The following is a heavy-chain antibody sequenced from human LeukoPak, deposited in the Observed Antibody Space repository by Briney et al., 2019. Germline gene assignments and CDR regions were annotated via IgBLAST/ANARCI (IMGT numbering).Heavy chain of an antibody. D-gene: IGHD5-12*01. CDR1: GFTVNYYR. CDR2: INKDGSKE. CDR3: GRDGGVSGYDLLDY. J-gene: IGHJ4*02. Sequence: AGSLIFSCAASGFTVNYYRRTWLRPAPGDGVEWVANINKDGSKEYYMESVKARFTISRDNAKNSLSLQMNSLRAEDTALYYCGRDGGVSGYDLLDYWGQGTLVTVSS. V-gene: IGHV3-7*01.